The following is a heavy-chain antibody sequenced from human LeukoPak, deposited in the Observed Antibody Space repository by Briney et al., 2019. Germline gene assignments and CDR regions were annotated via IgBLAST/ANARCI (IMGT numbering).Heavy chain of an antibody. CDR2: IFYSGNT. D-gene: IGHD2-15*01. V-gene: IGHV4-30-4*01. CDR1: GGSISCGDYY. CDR3: ANTKGDCSGGSCYSGIFDY. Sequence: SETLSLTCTVSGGSISCGDYYWSWIRQPPGKGLKWIGYIFYSGNTYYNPSLKSRVPISVDTSKNRFSLKLSSVTAADTAVYYCANTKGDCSGGSCYSGIFDYWGQGILVTVSS. J-gene: IGHJ4*02.